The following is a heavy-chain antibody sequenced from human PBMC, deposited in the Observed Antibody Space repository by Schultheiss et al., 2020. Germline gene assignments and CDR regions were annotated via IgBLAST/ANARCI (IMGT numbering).Heavy chain of an antibody. CDR2: ISWKSGSI. J-gene: IGHJ4*02. D-gene: IGHD1-26*01. CDR3: ARVTIASYTGTCGYFDY. CDR1: GFTFQDYA. Sequence: GGSLRLSCAASGFTFQDYAMHWVRRAPGKGLEWVSGISWKSGSIAYADSVKGRFTISRDNAKNSLYLQMNSLRTEDTAVYYCARVTIASYTGTCGYFDYWGQGTLVTVSS. V-gene: IGHV3-9*01.